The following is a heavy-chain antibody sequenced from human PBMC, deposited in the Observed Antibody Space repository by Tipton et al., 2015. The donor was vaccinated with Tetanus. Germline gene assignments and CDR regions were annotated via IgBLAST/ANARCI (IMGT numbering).Heavy chain of an antibody. CDR1: GFTIRTYA. D-gene: IGHD5-12*01. CDR3: ARGRGYESPYYYYGMDV. J-gene: IGHJ6*02. CDR2: IWYDGSNK. Sequence: QLVQSGGGLVQPGGSLRLSCAASGFTIRTYAMSWVRQAPGKGLEWAAVIWYDGSNKYYTDSVKGRFTISRDNSKNTLYLQMNSLRAEDTAVYYCARGRGYESPYYYYGMDVWGQGTTVTVSS. V-gene: IGHV3-33*08.